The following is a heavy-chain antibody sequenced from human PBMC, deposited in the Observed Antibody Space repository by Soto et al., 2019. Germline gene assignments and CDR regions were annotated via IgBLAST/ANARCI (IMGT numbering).Heavy chain of an antibody. CDR2: ISGSGDST. CDR1: GFTFSTYA. D-gene: IGHD6-19*01. V-gene: IGHV3-23*01. CDR3: AKERSSGWSFDY. J-gene: IGHJ4*02. Sequence: EVQLLESGGGLVQPGGSLRLSCAASGFTFSTYAMNWVRQAPGKGLEWVSGISGSGDSTYYADSVKGRFTVSRDNSKNTVYMKMNSLRGEDTAVFYCAKERSSGWSFDYWGQGTLVTVSP.